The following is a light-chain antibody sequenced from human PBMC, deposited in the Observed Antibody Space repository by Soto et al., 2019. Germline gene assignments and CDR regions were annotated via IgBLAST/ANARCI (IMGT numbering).Light chain of an antibody. Sequence: EIVLTQSPATLSLSPGERATLSCRASQSVSSSLAWYHQKPGQAPRLLIYDASNRASGFPARFSGSGSETDVTLTISSLEPEDLAVYYCQQYNNWTWTVGQGTNVDNK. CDR1: QSVSSS. CDR3: QQYNNWTWT. J-gene: IGKJ1*01. CDR2: DAS. V-gene: IGKV3-11*01.